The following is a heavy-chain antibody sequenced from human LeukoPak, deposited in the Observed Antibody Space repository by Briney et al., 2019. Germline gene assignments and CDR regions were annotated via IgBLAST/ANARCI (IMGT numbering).Heavy chain of an antibody. Sequence: TSETLSLTCTVSGGSISSGSYYWRWIRQPAGKGLEWIERIYTSGSTNYNPSLKSRVTISVDTSKNQFSLKLSSVTAADTAVYYCARDGLVGATRTWGQGTLVTVSS. V-gene: IGHV4-61*02. J-gene: IGHJ4*02. D-gene: IGHD1-26*01. CDR2: IYTSGST. CDR1: GGSISSGSYY. CDR3: ARDGLVGATRT.